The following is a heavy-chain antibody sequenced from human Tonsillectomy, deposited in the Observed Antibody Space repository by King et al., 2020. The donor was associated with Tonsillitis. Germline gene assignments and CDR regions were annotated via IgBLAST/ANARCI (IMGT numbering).Heavy chain of an antibody. CDR3: AGSQGSRGFDY. D-gene: IGHD3-10*01. CDR1: GVSIANLH. V-gene: IGHV4-4*07. Sequence: QLQESGPGLLKPSETLSLTCSVSGVSIANLHWSWIRQLAGKVLESIVRIYPTGDTNYNPSLKSRVTMSVDTSNNQFSLKLRSATAAETALYYCAGSQGSRGFDYWGPGSLVTVSS. J-gene: IGHJ4*02. CDR2: IYPTGDT.